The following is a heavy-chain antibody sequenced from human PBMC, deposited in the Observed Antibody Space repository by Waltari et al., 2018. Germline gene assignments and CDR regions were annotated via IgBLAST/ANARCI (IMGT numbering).Heavy chain of an antibody. CDR2: ISPKHGGT. Sequence: HWLRRAPGQILEWMSWISPKHGGTKYAQRFQGSVTMTTDSSINTAFLELTSLGYDDTAVYCCARGGGRWDFYDNWSQGTLVAVSA. CDR3: ARGGGRWDFYDN. V-gene: IGHV1-2*02. D-gene: IGHD3-3*01. J-gene: IGHJ4*02.